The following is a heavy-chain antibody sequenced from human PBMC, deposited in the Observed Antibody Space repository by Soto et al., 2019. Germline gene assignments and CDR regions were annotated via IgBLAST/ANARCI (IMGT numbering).Heavy chain of an antibody. D-gene: IGHD3-9*01. CDR1: GFTFSSYA. J-gene: IGHJ6*02. CDR2: ISGSGGST. V-gene: IGHV3-23*01. Sequence: EVQLLESGGGLVQPGGSLRLSCAASGFTFSSYAMSWVRQAPGKGLEWVSAISGSGGSTYYADSVKGRFTISRDNSKNTLYLQMNSLRAEDTAVYYCAELPGYFDWLHQSDYYYGMDVWGQGTTVTVSS. CDR3: AELPGYFDWLHQSDYYYGMDV.